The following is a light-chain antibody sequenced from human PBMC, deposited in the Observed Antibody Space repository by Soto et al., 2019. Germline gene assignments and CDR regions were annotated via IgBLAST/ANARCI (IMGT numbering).Light chain of an antibody. CDR3: YSSAGTKRV. J-gene: IGLJ1*01. CDR1: SSDVGAYNY. V-gene: IGLV2-8*01. CDR2: EVT. Sequence: QSALTQPPSASGSPGQSVTISCTGTSSDVGAYNYVSWYQQHPGKAPKLMIYEVTKRPSGVPDRFSGSKSGNTASLTVSGLLAEDEADYYCYSSAGTKRVFGTGTKVTVL.